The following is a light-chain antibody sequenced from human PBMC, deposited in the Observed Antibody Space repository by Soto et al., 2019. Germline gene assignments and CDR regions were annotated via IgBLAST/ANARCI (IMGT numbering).Light chain of an antibody. Sequence: SYELTQPPSVSVAPGQTARITCGGNNIGSKSVHWYQQKPGQAHVLVVYDDSDRPSGIPERFSGSNSGNTATLTISRVEAGDEADYYCQVWDSLSGVFGTGTKLTVL. CDR1: NIGSKS. J-gene: IGLJ1*01. V-gene: IGLV3-21*02. CDR2: DDS. CDR3: QVWDSLSGV.